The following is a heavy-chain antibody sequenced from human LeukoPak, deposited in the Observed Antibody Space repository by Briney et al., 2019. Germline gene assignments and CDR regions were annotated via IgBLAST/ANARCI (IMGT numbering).Heavy chain of an antibody. Sequence: PGGTLRLSCAASGFTFSSYGMSWVRQAPGKGLEWVSGISGSGGGTYYADSVKGRFTISRDNSKNTLHLQMNSLRAEDTAEYYCAKDAGVRGVIVGYFDHWGQGTLVTVSS. D-gene: IGHD3-10*01. V-gene: IGHV3-23*01. CDR2: ISGSGGGT. CDR1: GFTFSSYG. J-gene: IGHJ4*02. CDR3: AKDAGVRGVIVGYFDH.